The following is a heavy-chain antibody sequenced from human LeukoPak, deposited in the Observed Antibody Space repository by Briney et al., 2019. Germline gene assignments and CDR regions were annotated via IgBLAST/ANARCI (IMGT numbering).Heavy chain of an antibody. V-gene: IGHV4-34*01. D-gene: IGHD1-7*01. CDR3: ARARITGTINY. Sequence: SESLSLTCAVYGGSFSGYYWSWIRQPPGKGLEWIGEINHSGSTNYNPSLKSRVTISVDTSKNQFSLKLSSVTAADTAVYYCARARITGTINYWGQGTLVTVSS. CDR2: INHSGST. CDR1: GGSFSGYY. J-gene: IGHJ4*02.